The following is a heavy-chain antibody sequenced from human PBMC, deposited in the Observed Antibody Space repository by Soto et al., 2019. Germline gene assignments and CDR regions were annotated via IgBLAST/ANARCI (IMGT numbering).Heavy chain of an antibody. Sequence: QVQLVESGGGVVQPGTSLRLSCAASGFTFSDYGIHWVRQVPGKGPEWLAMISYDGGNKYYADSVKGRFTISRDNSRNTLYLQMNSLRGDDTAIYYCAKALSDGDYTFDDWGQGTLVTVSS. J-gene: IGHJ4*02. CDR2: ISYDGGNK. D-gene: IGHD4-17*01. CDR1: GFTFSDYG. CDR3: AKALSDGDYTFDD. V-gene: IGHV3-30*18.